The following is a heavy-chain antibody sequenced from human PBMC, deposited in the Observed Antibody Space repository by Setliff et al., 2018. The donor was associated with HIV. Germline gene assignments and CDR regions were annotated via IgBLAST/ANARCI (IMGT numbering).Heavy chain of an antibody. CDR3: AGSRGYFVKAD. V-gene: IGHV3-7*01. CDR1: GFTFSSYW. J-gene: IGHJ4*02. Sequence: SLKISCAASGFTFSSYWMSWVRQAPGKGLEWVANINQNGREKYYVDSVRGRFTISRDNAKDSLYLQMNSLRGEDTAVYYCAGSRGYFVKADWGQGTLVTVSS. CDR2: INQNGREK. D-gene: IGHD3-22*01.